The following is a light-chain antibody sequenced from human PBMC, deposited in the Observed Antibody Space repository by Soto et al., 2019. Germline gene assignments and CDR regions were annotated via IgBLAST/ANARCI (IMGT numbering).Light chain of an antibody. CDR3: QQYDDSARYK. V-gene: IGKV3-20*01. CDR1: QSINTRY. CDR2: ATS. J-gene: IGKJ2*01. Sequence: EIVLTQSPGTLSLSPGERATLSCRASQSINTRYSAWYQQKPGRPPRLLIYATSSRAPGIPDRFSGSGSWTDFTLTISRMEPEDFAVYYCQQYDDSARYKFGQGTNLDIK.